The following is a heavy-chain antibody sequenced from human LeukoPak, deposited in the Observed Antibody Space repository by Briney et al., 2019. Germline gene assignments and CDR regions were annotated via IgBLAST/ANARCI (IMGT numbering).Heavy chain of an antibody. J-gene: IGHJ4*02. D-gene: IGHD2-15*01. V-gene: IGHV3-30-3*01. CDR2: ISYDGSNK. Sequence: GGSLRLSCAASGFTFSSYAMHWVRQAPGKGLEWVAVISYDGSNKYYADSVKGRFTISRDNSKNTLYLQMNSLRAEDTAVYHCAPQGMEFGWYYFDYWGQGTLVTVSS. CDR3: APQGMEFGWYYFDY. CDR1: GFTFSSYA.